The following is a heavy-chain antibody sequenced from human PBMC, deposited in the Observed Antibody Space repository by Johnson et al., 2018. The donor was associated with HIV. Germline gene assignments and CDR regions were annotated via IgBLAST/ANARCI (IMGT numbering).Heavy chain of an antibody. V-gene: IGHV3-15*01. D-gene: IGHD6-19*01. CDR2: IKSKNDGGTT. Sequence: VQLVESGGGLVTPGGSLRLSCAASGSTFRNAWMSWVRQAPGKGLEWVGRIKSKNDGGTTDYAAPVKGRYTIPRDDSKNTLYLQMTSLKTENTAVYYCNTHKEYQQFWGSSGWYESGAFDIWGQGTMVTVSS. CDR3: NTHKEYQQFWGSSGWYESGAFDI. J-gene: IGHJ3*02. CDR1: GSTFRNAW.